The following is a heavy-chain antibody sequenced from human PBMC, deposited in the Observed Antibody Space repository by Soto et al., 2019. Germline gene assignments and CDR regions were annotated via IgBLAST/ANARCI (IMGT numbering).Heavy chain of an antibody. CDR1: GVTFSSYS. D-gene: IGHD1-1*01. V-gene: IGHV3-23*01. CDR2: ISGSGGST. J-gene: IGHJ5*02. Sequence: ESLKVSCASSGVTFSSYSMSWVRQAPGKGLEWVSAISGSGGSTYYADSVKGRFTISRDNSKNTLYLQMNSLRAEDKAVYYCGELEEGPWGQGTLVTVSS. CDR3: GELEEGP.